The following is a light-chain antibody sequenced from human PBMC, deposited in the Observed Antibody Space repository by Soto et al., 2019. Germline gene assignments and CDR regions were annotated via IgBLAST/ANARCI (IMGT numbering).Light chain of an antibody. V-gene: IGLV1-40*01. CDR3: QSYDSSLRGYV. CDR2: ENN. J-gene: IGLJ1*01. Sequence: QSVLTQPPSVSEAPGQRVTISCTGSSSNIGAGYEAHWYQQVPGTAPKLLIYENNNRPSGVPDRFSGSKSGTSASLAITGLQAEDDADYYCQSYDSSLRGYVFGTGTKVTVL. CDR1: SSNIGAGYE.